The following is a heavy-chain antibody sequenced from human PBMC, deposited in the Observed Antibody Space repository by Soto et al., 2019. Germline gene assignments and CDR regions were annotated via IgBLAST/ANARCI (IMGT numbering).Heavy chain of an antibody. V-gene: IGHV1-8*01. Sequence: ASVKVSCKASGYTFTSYDINWVRQATGQGLEWMGWMNPNSGNTGYAQKFQGRVTITADESTSTAYMELSSLRSEDTAVYYCARDSPEGGFDYWGQGTLVTVSS. CDR1: GYTFTSYD. J-gene: IGHJ4*02. CDR2: MNPNSGNT. D-gene: IGHD2-15*01. CDR3: ARDSPEGGFDY.